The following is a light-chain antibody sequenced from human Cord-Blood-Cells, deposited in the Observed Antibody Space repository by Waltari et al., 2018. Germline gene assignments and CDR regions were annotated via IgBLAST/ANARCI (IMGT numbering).Light chain of an antibody. V-gene: IGLV4-69*01. CDR2: LNSDGSH. CDR3: QTWGTGIQV. CDR1: SGHSSYA. Sequence: QLVLTQSPSASASLGASVKLTCTLSSGHSSYAIEWPQQQPEKGPRYLMKLNSDGSHSKGDGIPDRFSGSSSGAERYLTISSLQSEDEADYYCQTWGTGIQVFGGGTKLTVL. J-gene: IGLJ3*02.